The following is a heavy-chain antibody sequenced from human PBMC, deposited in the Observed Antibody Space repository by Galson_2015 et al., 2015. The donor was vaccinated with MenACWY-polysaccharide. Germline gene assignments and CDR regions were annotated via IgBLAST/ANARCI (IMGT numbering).Heavy chain of an antibody. CDR1: GFTFTNYA. CDR3: AKANSGGICTSGWACWFDP. D-gene: IGHD2-15*01. CDR2: IGGSGTT. V-gene: IGHV3-23*01. Sequence: SLRLSCAASGFTFTNYAMNWVRQAPGKGLEWVSSIGGSGTTYYPDSVKGRFTTSRDNSKNMVYLQMNSLRAEDTAIYYCAKANSGGICTSGWACWFDPWGQGSLVIVSS. J-gene: IGHJ5*02.